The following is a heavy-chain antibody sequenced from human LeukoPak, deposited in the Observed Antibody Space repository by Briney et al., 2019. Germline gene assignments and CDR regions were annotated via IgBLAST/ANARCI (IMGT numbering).Heavy chain of an antibody. Sequence: GGSLRLSCAASGFIFSSHWMSWVRQAPRKGLEWVANIKQDGSEKYYVDSVKGRFTISRDNAKNSLFLQMNSLRAEDTAVYYCARDGVAAGIYFDYWGQGTLVTVSS. J-gene: IGHJ4*02. V-gene: IGHV3-7*01. D-gene: IGHD6-13*01. CDR2: IKQDGSEK. CDR1: GFIFSSHW. CDR3: ARDGVAAGIYFDY.